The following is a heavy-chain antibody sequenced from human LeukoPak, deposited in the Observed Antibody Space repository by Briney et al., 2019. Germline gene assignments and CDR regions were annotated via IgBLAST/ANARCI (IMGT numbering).Heavy chain of an antibody. CDR1: GGSISSSYY. D-gene: IGHD3-10*01. Sequence: SETLSLTCTVSGGSISSSYYWGWIRQPPGKGLEWIGSIYYSGSTYYNPSLKSRVTISVDTSKNQFSLKLSSVTAADTAVYYCASTTYGSGSYYNGDYFDYWGQGTLVTVSS. CDR3: ASTTYGSGSYYNGDYFDY. J-gene: IGHJ4*02. V-gene: IGHV4-39*07. CDR2: IYYSGST.